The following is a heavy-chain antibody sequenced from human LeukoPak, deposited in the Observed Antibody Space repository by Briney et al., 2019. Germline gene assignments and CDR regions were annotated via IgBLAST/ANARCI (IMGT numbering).Heavy chain of an antibody. J-gene: IGHJ4*02. CDR1: GFTFDNYA. CDR2: MSWNSGYI. CDR3: AKVRGTYSSGYFFDY. D-gene: IGHD6-19*01. V-gene: IGHV3-9*01. Sequence: PGRSLRLSCSASGFTFDNYAIHWVRQAPGKGLELLSTMSWNSGYIGYADSVKGRFPISRDNAKKSLDLQMNSLRAEDTAFYYCAKVRGTYSSGYFFDYWGQGTLVTVSS.